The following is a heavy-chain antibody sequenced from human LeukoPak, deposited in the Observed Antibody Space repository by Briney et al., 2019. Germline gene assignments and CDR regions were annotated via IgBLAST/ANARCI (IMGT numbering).Heavy chain of an antibody. CDR3: AKRFCSATRCFHFDY. Sequence: GGSLRLSCAASGLTFAGYDMSWVRQAPGKGLEWVSTISASGDNTYYAGSVKGRFTISRDNSKNTLYLQMDSLRAEDTAVYYCAKRFCSATRCFHFDYWGQGTLVTLSS. CDR1: GLTFAGYD. J-gene: IGHJ4*02. CDR2: ISASGDNT. V-gene: IGHV3-23*01. D-gene: IGHD2-2*01.